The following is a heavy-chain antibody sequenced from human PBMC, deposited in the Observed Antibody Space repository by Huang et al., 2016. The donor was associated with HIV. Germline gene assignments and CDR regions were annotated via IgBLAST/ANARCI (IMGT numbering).Heavy chain of an antibody. CDR1: GFIFSNYN. J-gene: IGHJ4*02. D-gene: IGHD2-2*02. CDR2: ISSSSRYI. V-gene: IGHV3-21*01. Sequence: EVQLVASGGGLVKPGGSLRLSRAASGFIFSNYNMNWVRQAPGRGLEWVASISSSSRYIYYADSVKGRFTISRDKAKNSLYLQMNSLRAGEMAVYYGANFAIGDYWGQGTPVTVSS. CDR3: ANFAIGDY.